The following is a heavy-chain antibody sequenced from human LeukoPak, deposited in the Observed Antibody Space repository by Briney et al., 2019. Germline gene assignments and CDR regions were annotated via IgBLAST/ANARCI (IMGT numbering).Heavy chain of an antibody. D-gene: IGHD6-19*01. CDR1: GFTFSNHG. CDR2: ITGSGGST. V-gene: IGHV3-23*01. CDR3: AKGLYSSGL. Sequence: HAGGSLRLSCAASGFTFSNHGMNWVRQAPGKGLEWVSAITGSGGSTYYADSVKGRFTISRDNSKNTLYLQMNSLRAEDTAVYYCAKGLYSSGLWGQGTLVTVSS. J-gene: IGHJ4*02.